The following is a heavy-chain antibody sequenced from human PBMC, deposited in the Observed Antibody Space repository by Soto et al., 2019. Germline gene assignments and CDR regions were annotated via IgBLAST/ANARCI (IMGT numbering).Heavy chain of an antibody. CDR1: GDSISNYF. CDR2: IYYSGST. Sequence: QVQLQESGPGLVKPSETLSLTCTVSGDSISNYFWSWIRQPPGKGLEWIGYIYYSGSTNYNPSIKSRVTISVDRSKNQFSLKLSSVTAADTAVYYCESRPWGGMDVWGQGTTVTVSS. V-gene: IGHV4-59*08. D-gene: IGHD3-16*01. J-gene: IGHJ6*02. CDR3: ESRPWGGMDV.